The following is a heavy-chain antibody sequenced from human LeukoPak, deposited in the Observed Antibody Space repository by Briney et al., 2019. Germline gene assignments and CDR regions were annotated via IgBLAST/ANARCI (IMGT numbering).Heavy chain of an antibody. CDR2: INHSGST. CDR1: GGSFSGYY. Sequence: SETLPLTCAVYGGSFSGYYWSWIRQPPGKGLEWIGEINHSGSTNYNPSLKSRVTISVDTSKNQFSLKLCSVTAADTAVYYCARNAEIAVAENLALDYWGQGTLVTVSS. V-gene: IGHV4-34*01. CDR3: ARNAEIAVAENLALDY. J-gene: IGHJ4*02. D-gene: IGHD6-19*01.